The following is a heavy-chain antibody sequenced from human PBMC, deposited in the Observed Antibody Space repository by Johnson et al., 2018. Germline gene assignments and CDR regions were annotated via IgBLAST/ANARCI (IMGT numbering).Heavy chain of an antibody. CDR2: IISILGTT. V-gene: IGHV1-69*01. Sequence: QVQLVESGAEVKKPGSSVKVSCQASGDTFRSFPFSWVRQAPGQGLQWMGGIISILGTTNYAQKFQGRVTISADESTSTADMELSSLRPEDTAVYYCAGDPAGDVWGQGTTVTVSS. CDR1: GDTFRSFP. J-gene: IGHJ6*02. CDR3: AGDPAGDV.